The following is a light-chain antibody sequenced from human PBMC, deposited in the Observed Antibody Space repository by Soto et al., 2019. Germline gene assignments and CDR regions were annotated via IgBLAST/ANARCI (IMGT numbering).Light chain of an antibody. J-gene: IGKJ4*01. Sequence: EIVMTQSPATLSVSPGESATLSCRASQSISSNLAWYQQKPGQAPRLLMFRTSSRATGFPARFSGSGSGTEFNLTISSLQSEDFGVYYCQQYNNWPRATCGGGTKVDIK. V-gene: IGKV3-15*01. CDR1: QSISSN. CDR2: RTS. CDR3: QQYNNWPRAT.